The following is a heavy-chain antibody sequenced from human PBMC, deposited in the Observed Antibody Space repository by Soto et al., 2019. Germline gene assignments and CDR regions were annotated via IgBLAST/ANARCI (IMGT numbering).Heavy chain of an antibody. J-gene: IGHJ4*02. D-gene: IGHD2-15*01. Sequence: ETLSLTCTVSGGSISTYYWSWIRQPPGKGLEWIGYIYYSGSTNYNPSLKSRVTISVDTSKNLFSLKLSSVTAADTAVYYCARSSGCSGGSCFFFDYWGQGTLVTVSS. CDR2: IYYSGST. CDR1: GGSISTYY. CDR3: ARSSGCSGGSCFFFDY. V-gene: IGHV4-59*01.